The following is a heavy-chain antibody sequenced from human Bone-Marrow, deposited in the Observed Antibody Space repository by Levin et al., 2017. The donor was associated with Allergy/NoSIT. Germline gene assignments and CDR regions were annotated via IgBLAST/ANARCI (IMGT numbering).Heavy chain of an antibody. CDR3: AKGNSSSWYLGFDV. D-gene: IGHD6-13*01. V-gene: IGHV3-30*18. CDR2: FSFSFPSP. Sequence: LSFAASGFYFGSYGMHWVRQSPGSFLPFFSFFSFSFPSPSSSSSLKGRFTISRDNSKNTLYVQMNSLRAEDTAVYFCAKGNSSSWYLGFDVWGQGTMVTVSS. J-gene: IGHJ3*01. CDR1: GFYFGSYG.